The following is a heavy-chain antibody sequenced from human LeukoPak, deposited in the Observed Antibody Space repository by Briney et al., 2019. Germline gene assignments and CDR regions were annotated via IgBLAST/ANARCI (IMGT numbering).Heavy chain of an antibody. D-gene: IGHD1-26*01. J-gene: IGHJ4*02. V-gene: IGHV4-39*07. CDR2: IYYSGST. Sequence: SETLSLTCTVSGGSISSYYWGWIRQPPGKGLEWIGSIYYSGSTYYNPSLKSRVTISVDTSKNQFSLKLSSVTAADTAVYYCARHNLVGAISFDYWGQGTLVTVSS. CDR1: GGSISSYY. CDR3: ARHNLVGAISFDY.